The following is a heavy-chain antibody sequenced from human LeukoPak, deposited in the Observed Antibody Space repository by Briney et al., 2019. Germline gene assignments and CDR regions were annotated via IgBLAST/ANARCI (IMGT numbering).Heavy chain of an antibody. D-gene: IGHD3-10*01. V-gene: IGHV3-48*01. J-gene: IGHJ4*02. CDR2: ISSASSAI. Sequence: GGSLRLSCAASGFSFNDHSMNWVRQAPGKRLEWLSYISSASSAIYYADSVKGRFTISRDNARNSLYLQMNSLRAEDTAIYYCARGVSYEDSWGQGTLVTVSS. CDR3: ARGVSYEDS. CDR1: GFSFNDHS.